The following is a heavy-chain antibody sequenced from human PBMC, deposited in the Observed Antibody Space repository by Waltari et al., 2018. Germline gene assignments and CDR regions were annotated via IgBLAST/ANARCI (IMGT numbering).Heavy chain of an antibody. D-gene: IGHD3-3*01. CDR2: INHSGNT. Sequence: QVQLQQWGAGLLKPSETLSLTCTDYSGSFNNYYCSWIRQSPGKGLECIGEINHSGNTDYNPSLKSRVTLSVDTSKNQVSLKLSSITAADTAVYYCARRRDFWSGSKWNYFDSWGQGTLVTVSS. CDR3: ARRRDFWSGSKWNYFDS. CDR1: SGSFNNYY. J-gene: IGHJ4*02. V-gene: IGHV4-34*01.